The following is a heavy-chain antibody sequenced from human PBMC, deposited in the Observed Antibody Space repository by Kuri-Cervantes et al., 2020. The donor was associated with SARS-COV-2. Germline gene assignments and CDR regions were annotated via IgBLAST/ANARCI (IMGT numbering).Heavy chain of an antibody. Sequence: SETLSLTCTVSGGSISSYYWSWIRQPPGKGLEWIGSIYYSGSTYYNPSLKSRVTISVDTSKNQFSLRLSSVTAADTAVYYCARVKGDDFWSGRQSDAFDIWGQGTMVTVSS. V-gene: IGHV4-59*12. D-gene: IGHD3-3*01. CDR1: GGSISSYY. CDR3: ARVKGDDFWSGRQSDAFDI. J-gene: IGHJ3*02. CDR2: IYYSGST.